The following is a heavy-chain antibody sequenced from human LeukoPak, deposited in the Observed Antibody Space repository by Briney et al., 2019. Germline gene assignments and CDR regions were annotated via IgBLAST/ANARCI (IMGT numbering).Heavy chain of an antibody. D-gene: IGHD2-15*01. J-gene: IGHJ6*03. CDR1: GYTFTSHD. V-gene: IGHV1-8*01. CDR3: ATADLDIVVPGGGYYYYYMDV. CDR2: MSPNSGNT. Sequence: GASVKVSCKASGYTFTSHDINWLRQATGQGLEWMGWMSPNSGNTGYEQKFQGRLTLTRNTSISTAYMELSSLRSEDTAVYYCATADLDIVVPGGGYYYYYMDVWGKGTTVTVSS.